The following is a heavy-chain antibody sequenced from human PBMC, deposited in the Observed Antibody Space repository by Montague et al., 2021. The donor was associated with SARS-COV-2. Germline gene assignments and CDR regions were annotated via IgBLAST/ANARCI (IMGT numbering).Heavy chain of an antibody. D-gene: IGHD3-10*01. V-gene: IGHV4-39*01. CDR3: ARQPVLLWFAELFRGGGMDV. J-gene: IGHJ6*02. Sequence: SETLSLTCTVSGGPISSSSYYWGWIRQPPGKGLEWIGSIYYSGSTYYNPSLKSRVTISVDTSKNQFSLKLSSVTAADTAVYYCARQPVLLWFAELFRGGGMDVWGQGTTVTVSS. CDR2: IYYSGST. CDR1: GGPISSSSYY.